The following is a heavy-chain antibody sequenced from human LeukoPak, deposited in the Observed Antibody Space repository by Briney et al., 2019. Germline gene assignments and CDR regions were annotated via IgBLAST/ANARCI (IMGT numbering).Heavy chain of an antibody. Sequence: GGSLRLSCPASGFTFSNYWMSWVRQAPGKGREWVANIKQDGSEKYYVDSVKGRFTISRDNAKNSLYLQMNSLRAEDTAVYYCARDKGTVTIFDCWGQGTLVTVSS. CDR1: GFTFSNYW. J-gene: IGHJ4*02. CDR3: ARDKGTVTIFDC. CDR2: IKQDGSEK. D-gene: IGHD4-11*01. V-gene: IGHV3-7*01.